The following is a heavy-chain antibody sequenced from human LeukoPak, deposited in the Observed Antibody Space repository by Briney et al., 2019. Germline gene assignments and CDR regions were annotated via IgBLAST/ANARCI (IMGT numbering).Heavy chain of an antibody. CDR1: GFTVSSNY. CDR3: ARAGFWSGYPKYYFDY. V-gene: IGHV3-53*01. J-gene: IGHJ4*02. D-gene: IGHD3-3*01. CDR2: IYSGGST. Sequence: PGGSLRLSCAASGFTVSSNYMSWVRQAPGKGLEWVSVIYSGGSTYYADSVKGRFTISRDNSKNTLYLQMNSLRAEDTAVYYCARAGFWSGYPKYYFDYWGQGTLVTVSS.